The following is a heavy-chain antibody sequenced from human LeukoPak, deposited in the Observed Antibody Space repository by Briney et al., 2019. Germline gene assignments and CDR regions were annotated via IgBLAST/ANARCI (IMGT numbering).Heavy chain of an antibody. J-gene: IGHJ4*02. CDR2: IYYTEST. Sequence: SETLSRTCSVYTASISGGTYEWGWIRQPPGRRGEWIASIYYTESTYDNPSLKSRFTISVDTCKDQFSLKRSSVTAADTAVYYCARRGGSGRAFDYWGQGTLVTVST. CDR3: ARRGGSGRAFDY. D-gene: IGHD1-26*01. CDR1: TASISGGTYE. V-gene: IGHV4-39*01.